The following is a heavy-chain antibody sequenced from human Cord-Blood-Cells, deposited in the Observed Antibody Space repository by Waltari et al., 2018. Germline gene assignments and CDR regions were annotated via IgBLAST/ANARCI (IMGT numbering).Heavy chain of an antibody. CDR1: GGSISSYY. J-gene: IGHJ3*02. V-gene: IGHV4-59*01. CDR2: IYYSGST. CDR3: ARNPRRDLRAFDI. Sequence: QVQLQESGPGLVKPSETLSLTCTVSGGSISSYYWSWIRQPPGKGLEWIGYIYYSGSTNYNPSLKSRVTISVDTSKNQFSLKLSSVTAADTAVYYCARNPRRDLRAFDIWGQGTMVTVSS.